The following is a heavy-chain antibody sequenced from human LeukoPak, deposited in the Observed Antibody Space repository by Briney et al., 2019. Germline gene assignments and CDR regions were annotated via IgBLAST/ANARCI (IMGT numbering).Heavy chain of an antibody. V-gene: IGHV3-7*01. CDR3: ARQRGSYSFDY. Sequence: GGSLRLSCAASGFTFSGYWMSWVRQAPGKGREWVANIKQDGSEKYYVDSVKGRFTTSRDNAKNSLYLQMNGLRAEDTAVYYCARQRGSYSFDYWGQGTLVTVSS. CDR2: IKQDGSEK. D-gene: IGHD1-26*01. J-gene: IGHJ4*02. CDR1: GFTFSGYW.